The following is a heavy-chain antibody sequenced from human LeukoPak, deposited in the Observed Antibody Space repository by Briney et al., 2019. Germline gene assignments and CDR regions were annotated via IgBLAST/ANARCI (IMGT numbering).Heavy chain of an antibody. CDR3: ARTIGIAAAGTGGYYYYGMDV. J-gene: IGHJ6*02. CDR2: ISSSSSYI. CDR1: GFTFSSYS. D-gene: IGHD6-13*01. V-gene: IGHV3-21*01. Sequence: GGSLRLSCAASGFTFSSYSMNWVRQAPGKGLEWVSSISSSSSYIYYADSVKGRFTISRDNAKNSLYLQMNSLRAEDTAVYYRARTIGIAAAGTGGYYYYGMDVWGQGTTVTVSS.